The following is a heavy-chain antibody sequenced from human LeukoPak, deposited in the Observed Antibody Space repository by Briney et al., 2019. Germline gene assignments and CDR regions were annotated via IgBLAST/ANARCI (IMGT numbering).Heavy chain of an antibody. Sequence: GGSLRLSCAASGLTFSNAWMSWVRQAPGKGLEWVSVIYSGGGTCHADSVKGRFTISRDNSKKMVYLQMNSLRVEDTALYYCAKDWEGRYEYPLRFFDNWGQGSLVTVSS. V-gene: IGHV3-66*02. D-gene: IGHD1-26*01. CDR1: GLTFSNAW. CDR3: AKDWEGRYEYPLRFFDN. J-gene: IGHJ4*02. CDR2: IYSGGGT.